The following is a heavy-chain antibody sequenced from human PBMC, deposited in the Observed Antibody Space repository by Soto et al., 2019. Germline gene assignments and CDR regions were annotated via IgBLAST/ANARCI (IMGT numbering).Heavy chain of an antibody. CDR2: IYYSGST. J-gene: IGHJ5*02. CDR1: GGSISSYY. D-gene: IGHD3-22*01. CDR3: ARHLTYYYDSSDPTHWFDP. V-gene: IGHV4-59*01. Sequence: PSETLSLTCTVSGGSISSYYWSWIRQPPGKGLEWIGYIYYSGSTNYNPSLKSRVTISVDTSKNQFSLKLSSVTAADTAVYYRARHLTYYYDSSDPTHWFDPWGQGTLVTVSS.